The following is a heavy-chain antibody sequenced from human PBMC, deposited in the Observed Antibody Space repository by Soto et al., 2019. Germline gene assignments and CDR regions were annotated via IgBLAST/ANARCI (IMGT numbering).Heavy chain of an antibody. J-gene: IGHJ4*02. CDR1: GGSMIAYY. CDR2: TYYSGST. CDR3: ARVRGTAGKRYFDY. Sequence: SETLSLTCTVSGGSMIAYYWNWIRQPPGKGLQWIGYTYYSGSTTYNPSLKSRVTISVDSSKNQFSLKLDSVTPADTAVYYCARVRGTAGKRYFDYWGPGTLVTVSS. V-gene: IGHV4-59*01. D-gene: IGHD6-13*01.